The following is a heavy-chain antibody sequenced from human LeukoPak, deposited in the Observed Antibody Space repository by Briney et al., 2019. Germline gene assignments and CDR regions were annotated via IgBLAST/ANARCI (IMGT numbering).Heavy chain of an antibody. D-gene: IGHD2-21*01. CDR1: GFTFSDHY. CDR3: AKAPVTTCSGAYCYPFDY. Sequence: PGGSLRLSCAASGFTFSDHYMDWVRQAPGKGLEWVSAISVSGNTYHADSVKGRFTISRGSSKNTLYLQMNRLRAEDAAVYYCAKAPVTTCSGAYCYPFDYWGQGTLVTVSS. V-gene: IGHV3-23*01. CDR2: ISVSGNT. J-gene: IGHJ4*02.